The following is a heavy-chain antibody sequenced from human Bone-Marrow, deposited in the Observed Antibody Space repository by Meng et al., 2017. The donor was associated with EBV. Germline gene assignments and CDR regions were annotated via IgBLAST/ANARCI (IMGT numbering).Heavy chain of an antibody. CDR3: ASESGRGFTPDY. Sequence: HVQLRPVGAWVKKPGSSVKGPCRTSGGTFRMYAVSWVRQAPGQGLEWMGGLIPMVGAPHYAQKFQGRVTIIADESTSTHSMELNSLRSEDTAMYYCASESGRGFTPDYWGQGTLVTVSS. V-gene: IGHV1-69*01. CDR2: LIPMVGAP. J-gene: IGHJ4*02. CDR1: GGTFRMYA. D-gene: IGHD3-10*01.